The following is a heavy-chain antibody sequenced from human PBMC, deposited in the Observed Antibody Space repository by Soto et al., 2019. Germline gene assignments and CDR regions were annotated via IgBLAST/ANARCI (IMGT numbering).Heavy chain of an antibody. CDR3: ARSDIGTYYFDY. CDR2: ISSSSSTI. V-gene: IGHV3-48*02. D-gene: IGHD5-12*01. J-gene: IGHJ4*02. Sequence: PGGSLRLSCAPPGFSFSSYSMNWVRQAPGKGLEWVSYISSSSSTIYYADSVKGRFTISRDNANNSLYPQKNSLRDQDTAVYYCARSDIGTYYFDYWGQGTLVTVSS. CDR1: GFSFSSYS.